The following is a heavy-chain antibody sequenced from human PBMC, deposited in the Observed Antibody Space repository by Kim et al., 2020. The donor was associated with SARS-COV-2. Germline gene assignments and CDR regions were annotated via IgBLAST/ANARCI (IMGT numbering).Heavy chain of an antibody. V-gene: IGHV3-48*01. Sequence: SSTLYQPTPVKGRFTISRDNAKNSLFLKMNSLRAEDTAVYYCANLYGMDVWGQGTTVTVSS. CDR3: ANLYGMDV. CDR2: SSTL. J-gene: IGHJ6*02.